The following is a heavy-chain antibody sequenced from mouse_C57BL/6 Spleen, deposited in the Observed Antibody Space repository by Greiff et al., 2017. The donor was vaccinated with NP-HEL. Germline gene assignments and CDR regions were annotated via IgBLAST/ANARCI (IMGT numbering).Heavy chain of an antibody. CDR1: GYTFTSYW. CDR2: IYPGSGST. V-gene: IGHV1-55*01. CDR3: ARSDPPYGNTFSWFAY. J-gene: IGHJ3*01. Sequence: QVQLQQPGAELVKPGASVKMSCKASGYTFTSYWITWVKQRPGQGLEWIGDIYPGSGSTNYNEKFKSKATLTVDTSSSTAYTQLSSLTSEDSAVYYCARSDPPYGNTFSWFAYWGQGTLVTVSA. D-gene: IGHD2-10*02.